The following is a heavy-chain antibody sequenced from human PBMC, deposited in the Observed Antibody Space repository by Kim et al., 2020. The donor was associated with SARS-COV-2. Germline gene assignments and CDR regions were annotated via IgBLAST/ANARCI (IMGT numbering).Heavy chain of an antibody. D-gene: IGHD3-9*01. Sequence: ASVKVSCKASGYTFTGYYMHWVRQAPGQGLEWMGWINPNSGGTNYAQKFQGWVTMTRDTSISTAYMELSRLRSDDTAGYYCARARPYYDILTGYLYYFDYWGQGTLVTVSS. CDR3: ARARPYYDILTGYLYYFDY. CDR2: INPNSGGT. V-gene: IGHV1-2*04. J-gene: IGHJ4*02. CDR1: GYTFTGYY.